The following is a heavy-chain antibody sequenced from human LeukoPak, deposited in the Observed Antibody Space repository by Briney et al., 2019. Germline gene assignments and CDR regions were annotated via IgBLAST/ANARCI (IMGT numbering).Heavy chain of an antibody. Sequence: SESLSLTCTVSGGSISSYYWSWIRQPPGKGLEWIGYIYYSGSTNYNPSLKSRVTISVDTSKNQLSLKLSSVTAADTAVYYCARDRSYDSSGYDAFDIWGQGTMVTVSS. J-gene: IGHJ3*02. CDR1: GGSISSYY. CDR3: ARDRSYDSSGYDAFDI. D-gene: IGHD3-22*01. CDR2: IYYSGST. V-gene: IGHV4-59*01.